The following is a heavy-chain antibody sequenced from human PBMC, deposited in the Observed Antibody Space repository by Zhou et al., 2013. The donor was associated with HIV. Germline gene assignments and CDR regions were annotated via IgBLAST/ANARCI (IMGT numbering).Heavy chain of an antibody. CDR3: ARDRRDRYSGYDSSDNWFDP. CDR2: INPNSGGT. CDR1: EYTFTGYY. J-gene: IGHJ5*02. V-gene: IGHV1-2*02. Sequence: QLVQSGPEVKKPGTSVKVSCKTEYTFTGYYMHWVRQAPGQGLEWMGWINPNSGGTNYAQKFQGRVTMTRDTSISTAYMELSRLRSDDTAVYYCARDRRDRYSGYDSSDNWFDPWGQGTLVTVSS. D-gene: IGHD5-12*01.